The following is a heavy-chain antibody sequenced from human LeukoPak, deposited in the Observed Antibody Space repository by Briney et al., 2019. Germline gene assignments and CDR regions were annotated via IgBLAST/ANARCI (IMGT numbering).Heavy chain of an antibody. V-gene: IGHV3-23*01. CDR3: ASLAARQGWQRFDY. Sequence: GGSLRVSCAASGFTFSSYAMSWVRQAPGNGLEWVSAISGSGGSTYYADSVKGRFTISRDNSKNTLYLQMNSLRAEDTAVYYCASLAARQGWQRFDYWGQGTLVTVSS. CDR2: ISGSGGST. CDR1: GFTFSSYA. D-gene: IGHD6-6*01. J-gene: IGHJ4*02.